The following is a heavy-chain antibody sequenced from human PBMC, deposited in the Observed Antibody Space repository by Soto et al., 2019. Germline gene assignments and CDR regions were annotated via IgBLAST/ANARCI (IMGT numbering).Heavy chain of an antibody. CDR2: IYSGGST. CDR1: GFTVSSNY. J-gene: IGHJ4*02. V-gene: IGHV3-53*04. CDR3: ARFSPRYSSSPGFDC. D-gene: IGHD6-6*01. Sequence: EVQLVESGGGLVQPGGSLRLSCAASGFTVSSNYMSWVRQAPGKGLEWVSVIYSGGSTYYADSVKGRFTISRHNSKNTLYLQMNSLRAEDTAVYYCARFSPRYSSSPGFDCWGQGTLVTVSS.